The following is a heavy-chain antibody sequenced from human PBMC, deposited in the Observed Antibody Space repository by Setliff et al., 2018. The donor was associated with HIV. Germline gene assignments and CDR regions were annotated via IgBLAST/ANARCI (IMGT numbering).Heavy chain of an antibody. CDR1: GDSITNDDYY. J-gene: IGHJ3*01. CDR2: IHYNGRT. CDR3: AREWSYGAFDTFDV. D-gene: IGHD5-18*01. V-gene: IGHV4-39*07. Sequence: PSETLSLTCTVSGDSITNDDYYWGWIRQPPGKGLEWIAIIHYNGRTYYDPSLKSRVTIMVDTSKNQFSLKLGSVTAADTAVYYCAREWSYGAFDTFDVWGQGTMVTVSS.